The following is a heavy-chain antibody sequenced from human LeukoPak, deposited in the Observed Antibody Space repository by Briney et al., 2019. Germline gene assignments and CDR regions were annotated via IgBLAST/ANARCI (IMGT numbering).Heavy chain of an antibody. V-gene: IGHV3-23*01. CDR2: INTSGGNT. Sequence: GGSLRLSCAASGFTFSRYAMSWVRQAPGKGLEWVSGINTSGGNTYYADSVKGRFTISRDNSKNTVYLQMNSLRVEDTALYYCVRSLDYWGQGTLVTVSS. CDR1: GFTFSRYA. CDR3: VRSLDY. J-gene: IGHJ4*02.